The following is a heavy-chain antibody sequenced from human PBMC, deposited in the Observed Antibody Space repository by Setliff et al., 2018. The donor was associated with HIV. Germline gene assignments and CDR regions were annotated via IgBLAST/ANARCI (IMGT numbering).Heavy chain of an antibody. D-gene: IGHD2-2*02. CDR3: GRHSLYGPAAISALDY. CDR1: GGSISNSSSY. V-gene: IGHV4-39*01. CDR2: IYSSRWS. Sequence: PSETLSLTCTVSGGSISNSSSYWGWIRQTPGKGLEWIGSIYSSRWSYYNPSLQSRLTLSIDRSRSQFSLNLRSVTAADTAVYYCGRHSLYGPAAISALDYWGQGTLVTVSS. J-gene: IGHJ4*02.